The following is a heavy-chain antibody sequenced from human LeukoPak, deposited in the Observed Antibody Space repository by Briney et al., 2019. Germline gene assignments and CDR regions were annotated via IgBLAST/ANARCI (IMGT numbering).Heavy chain of an antibody. CDR3: ARAITMIGGSDY. V-gene: IGHV4-61*02. D-gene: IGHD3-10*02. CDR2: IYTSGST. Sequence: SETLSLTCTVSGGSISSGSYYWSWIRQPAGKGLEWIGRIYTSGSTNYNPSLKSRVTISVDTSKNQFSLKLSSVTAADTAVYYCARAITMIGGSDYWGQGTLVTVSS. CDR1: GGSISSGSYY. J-gene: IGHJ4*02.